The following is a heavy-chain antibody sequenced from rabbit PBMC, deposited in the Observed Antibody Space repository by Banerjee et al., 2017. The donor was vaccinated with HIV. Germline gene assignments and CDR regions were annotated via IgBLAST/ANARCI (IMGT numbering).Heavy chain of an antibody. CDR1: GFSFSSYW. J-gene: IGHJ4*01. V-gene: IGHV1S45*01. D-gene: IGHD4-1*01. CDR2: IDAGDNGDT. Sequence: QEQLEESGGDLVKPEGSLTLTCTASGFSFSSYWMCWVRQAPGKGLEWIACIDAGDNGDTYYASWAKGRFTISKTSSTTVTLQMTSLTAADTATYFCARDLAGAIGWNFNLWGQGTLVTVS. CDR3: ARDLAGAIGWNFNL.